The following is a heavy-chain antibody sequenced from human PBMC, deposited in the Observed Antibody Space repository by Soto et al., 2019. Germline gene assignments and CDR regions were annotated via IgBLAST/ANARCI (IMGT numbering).Heavy chain of an antibody. CDR2: ISGSGAP. J-gene: IGHJ6*03. CDR3: ARGPELDV. CDR1: GFTFSDYY. Sequence: QVQLVESGGGLVKPGGSLRLSCAASGFTFSDYYMSWVRQAPGKGLEWISYISGSGAPYYADAVKGRFTICRDNAKNSLYLQMNSLRVEDTAVYYCARGPELDVWGTGTTVTVS. V-gene: IGHV3-11*01. D-gene: IGHD1-26*01.